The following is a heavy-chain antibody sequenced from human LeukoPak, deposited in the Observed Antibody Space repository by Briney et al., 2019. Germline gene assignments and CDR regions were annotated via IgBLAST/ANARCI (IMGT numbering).Heavy chain of an antibody. CDR1: GFTFSSYS. Sequence: GGSLRLSCAASGFTFSSYSMNWVRQAPGKGLEWVSPISSSSSYIYYADSVKGRFTISRDNAKNSLYLQMNSLRAEDTAVYYCARDGDSSGYYVVSYWGQGTLVTVSS. CDR2: ISSSSSYI. CDR3: ARDGDSSGYYVVSY. V-gene: IGHV3-21*01. J-gene: IGHJ4*02. D-gene: IGHD3-22*01.